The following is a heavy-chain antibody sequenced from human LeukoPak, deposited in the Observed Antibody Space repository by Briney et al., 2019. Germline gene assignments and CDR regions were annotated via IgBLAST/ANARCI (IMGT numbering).Heavy chain of an antibody. Sequence: GGSLRLSCAASGFTFSDYYMSWIRQAPGKGLEWVSYIRSSGDTINYADSVKGRFTISRDNAKNSLYLQMNSLRAEDTAVYYCARICSSTSCQVDYWGQGTLVTVSS. CDR3: ARICSSTSCQVDY. CDR1: GFTFSDYY. V-gene: IGHV3-11*04. J-gene: IGHJ4*02. D-gene: IGHD2-2*01. CDR2: IRSSGDTI.